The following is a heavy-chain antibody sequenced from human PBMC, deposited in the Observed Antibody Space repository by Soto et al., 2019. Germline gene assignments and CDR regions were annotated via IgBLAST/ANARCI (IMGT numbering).Heavy chain of an antibody. CDR3: ARVSSLYSGYDFFFDY. CDR2: IYYSGST. Sequence: QVQLQESGPGLVKPSQTLSLTCTVSGGSISSGDYYWSWIRQPPGKGLEWIGYIYYSGSTYYNPSLKSRVTISVDTSKNQFSLKLSSVTAADTAVYYCARVSSLYSGYDFFFDYWGQGTLVTVSS. D-gene: IGHD5-12*01. J-gene: IGHJ4*02. CDR1: GGSISSGDYY. V-gene: IGHV4-30-4*01.